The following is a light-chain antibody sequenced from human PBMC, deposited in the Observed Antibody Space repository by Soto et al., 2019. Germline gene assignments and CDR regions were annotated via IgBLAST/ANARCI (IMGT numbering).Light chain of an antibody. CDR2: ASS. CDR3: LQGYQYPLT. CDR1: QDIRSD. Sequence: AIQMTQFPSSLSASVGDRVTITCRASQDIRSDLGWYQQRPGKAPKLLTYASSNLQSGVPSRFSGSGSGTDFTLTIGSLQPEDFATYYCLQGYQYPLTFGGGTKVDIK. J-gene: IGKJ4*01. V-gene: IGKV1-6*01.